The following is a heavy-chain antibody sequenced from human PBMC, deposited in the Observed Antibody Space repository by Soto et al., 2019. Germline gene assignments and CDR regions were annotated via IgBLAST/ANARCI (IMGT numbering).Heavy chain of an antibody. CDR3: ASPKIAFYNWFDP. Sequence: PSESLSFTCTVSGGSISSSSYYWGWIRQPPGKGLEWIGSIYYSGSTYYNPSLKSRVTISVDTSKNQFSLKLSSVTAADTAVYYCASPKIAFYNWFDPWGQGTLVTVS. CDR2: IYYSGST. V-gene: IGHV4-39*01. J-gene: IGHJ5*02. D-gene: IGHD3-3*02. CDR1: GGSISSSSYY.